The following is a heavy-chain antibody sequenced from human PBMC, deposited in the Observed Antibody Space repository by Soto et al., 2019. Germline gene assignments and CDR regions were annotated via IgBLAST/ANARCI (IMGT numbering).Heavy chain of an antibody. Sequence: PGGSLRLSCAASGFTFSSYAMSWVRQAPGKGLEWVSAISGSGGSTYYADSVKGRFTISRDNSKNTLYLQMNSLRAEDTAVYYCAKDRDTAWFGDLSNPLAFDYWGQGTLVTVSS. J-gene: IGHJ4*02. CDR2: ISGSGGST. CDR3: AKDRDTAWFGDLSNPLAFDY. CDR1: GFTFSSYA. V-gene: IGHV3-23*01. D-gene: IGHD3-10*01.